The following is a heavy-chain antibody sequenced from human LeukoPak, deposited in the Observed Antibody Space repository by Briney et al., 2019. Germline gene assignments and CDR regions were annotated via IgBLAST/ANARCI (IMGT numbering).Heavy chain of an antibody. CDR1: GFTFSSSV. V-gene: IGHV3-23*01. Sequence: GGSLRLSCAASGFTFSSSVMSWVRQAPGKGLEWVASISNSGGTTYYADSVKGRFTISRDNAKNSLYLQMNSLRAEDTAVYYCARDRCSSTSCHIDYWGQGTLVTVSS. J-gene: IGHJ4*02. CDR2: ISNSGGTT. D-gene: IGHD2-2*01. CDR3: ARDRCSSTSCHIDY.